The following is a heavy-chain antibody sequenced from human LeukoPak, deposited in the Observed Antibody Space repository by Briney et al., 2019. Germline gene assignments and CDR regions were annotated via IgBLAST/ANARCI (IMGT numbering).Heavy chain of an antibody. CDR3: ARDFDSPMAFDI. J-gene: IGHJ3*02. Sequence: SQTLSHTCTVSGGSITTDNYYWSWIRQPAGKGLKWIGRIYASGNTNYNPSLKSRITILVDTSKNQFSLRLSPVTAADTAVYYCARDFDSPMAFDIWGQGTMVTVSS. V-gene: IGHV4-61*02. CDR1: GGSITTDNYY. D-gene: IGHD3-9*01. CDR2: IYASGNT.